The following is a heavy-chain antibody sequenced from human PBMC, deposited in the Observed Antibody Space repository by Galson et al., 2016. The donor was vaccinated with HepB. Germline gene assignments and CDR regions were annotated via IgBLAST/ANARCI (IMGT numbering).Heavy chain of an antibody. CDR2: IIPIFGRA. CDR3: AREKSPTVTIFDS. J-gene: IGHJ4*02. CDR1: GGTFSSYA. D-gene: IGHD4-17*01. Sequence: SVKVSCKASGGTFSSYAMNWVRQAPGQGLEWMGGIIPIFGRANYAQKFQGRVTITADESTTTAYMELSSLTSEDRAVYFCAREKSPTVTIFDSWGQGTLVTVAS. V-gene: IGHV1-69*13.